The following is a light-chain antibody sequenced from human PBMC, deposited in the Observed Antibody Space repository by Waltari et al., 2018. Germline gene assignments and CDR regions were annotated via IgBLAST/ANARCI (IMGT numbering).Light chain of an antibody. J-gene: IGKJ3*01. CDR3: QQYDNLPFT. V-gene: IGKV1-33*01. CDR2: DAS. CDR1: QDISNY. Sequence: DIQMTQYPSSLSASVGDRVTITCQASQDISNYLNWYQQKPGKATKLLIYDASNLETGFPSRFSGSGSGTDFTFTISSLQPEDIATYYCQQYDNLPFTFGPGTKVDIK.